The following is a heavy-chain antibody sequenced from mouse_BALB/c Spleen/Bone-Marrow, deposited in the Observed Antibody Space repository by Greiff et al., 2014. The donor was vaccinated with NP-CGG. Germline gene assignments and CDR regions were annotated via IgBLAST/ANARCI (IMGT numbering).Heavy chain of an antibody. D-gene: IGHD1-1*02. Sequence: EVQLQQSGPDLVKLGASVKISCKASGYSFTGYYMHWVKQSHGKSLEWIGRVNPNNGGTSYNQKFKGKAILTVDKSSSTAYMELRSLTSEDSAVYFCARRDYGDYWGQGTTLTVSS. CDR1: GYSFTGYY. V-gene: IGHV1-26*01. CDR2: VNPNNGGT. CDR3: ARRDYGDY. J-gene: IGHJ2*01.